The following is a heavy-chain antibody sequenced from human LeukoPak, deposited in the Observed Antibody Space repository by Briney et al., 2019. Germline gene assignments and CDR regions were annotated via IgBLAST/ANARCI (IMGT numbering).Heavy chain of an antibody. J-gene: IGHJ4*02. V-gene: IGHV3-21*01. CDR1: GFTFSTYN. CDR3: ARDRGYFDN. Sequence: GGSLRLSCSASGFTFSTYNMNWVRQAPGKGLEWLSSITSSSNYTYYADSVKGRFTISRDNVQNSLYLQMNSLRAEDTAMYYCARDRGYFDNWGQGTLVTVSS. CDR2: ITSSSNYT.